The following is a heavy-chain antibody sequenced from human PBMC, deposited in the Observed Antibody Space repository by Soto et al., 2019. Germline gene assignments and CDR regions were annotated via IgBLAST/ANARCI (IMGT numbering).Heavy chain of an antibody. Sequence: GGSLRLSCAASGFTFSSYSMNWVRQAPGKGLEWVSSISSSSSYIYYADSVKGRFTISRDNAKNSLYLQMNSLRAEDTAVYYCARDPDYDSSGPTGGYWGQGTLVTVSS. CDR3: ARDPDYDSSGPTGGY. CDR2: ISSSSSYI. V-gene: IGHV3-21*01. CDR1: GFTFSSYS. D-gene: IGHD3-22*01. J-gene: IGHJ4*02.